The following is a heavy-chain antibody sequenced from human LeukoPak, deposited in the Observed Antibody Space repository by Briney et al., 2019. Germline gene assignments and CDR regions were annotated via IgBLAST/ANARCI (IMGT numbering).Heavy chain of an antibody. D-gene: IGHD1-26*01. CDR2: IRYDGSNK. V-gene: IGHV3-30*02. CDR1: GFTFSTYG. CDR3: ARDSRRGWELLAGTDY. Sequence: GGSLRLSCAASGFTFSTYGMHWVRQAPGKGLEWVAFIRYDGSNKYYADSVKGRFTISRDNAKSSLYLQMHSLRAEDTAVYYCARDSRRGWELLAGTDYWGQGTLVTVSS. J-gene: IGHJ4*02.